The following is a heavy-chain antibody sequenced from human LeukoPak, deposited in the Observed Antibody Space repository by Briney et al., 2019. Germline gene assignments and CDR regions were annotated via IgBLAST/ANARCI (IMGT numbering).Heavy chain of an antibody. CDR1: GDSISSGNYY. J-gene: IGHJ4*02. Sequence: SETLSLTCTVSGDSISSGNYYWTWIRQPAGKGLEWIGRIYTSGSTNYNPSLKSRVTISVDTSKNQFSLKLSSVTAADTAVYYCATLGYSYGTDYWGQGTLVTVSS. CDR2: IYTSGST. D-gene: IGHD5-18*01. V-gene: IGHV4-61*02. CDR3: ATLGYSYGTDY.